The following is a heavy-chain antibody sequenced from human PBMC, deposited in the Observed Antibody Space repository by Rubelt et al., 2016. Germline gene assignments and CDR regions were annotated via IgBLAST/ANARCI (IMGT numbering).Heavy chain of an antibody. CDR3: ARASVVVVAATFDY. Sequence: QVQLQQWGAGLLKPSETLSLTCAVYGGSFSGYYWSWIRQPPGKGLEWIGEINHSGSTNYNPSLKSRVTIAVDTYKNQFSLKLSAVTAADTAVYYCARASVVVVAATFDYWGQGTLVTVSS. J-gene: IGHJ4*02. CDR1: GGSFSGYY. D-gene: IGHD2-15*01. V-gene: IGHV4-34*01. CDR2: INHSGST.